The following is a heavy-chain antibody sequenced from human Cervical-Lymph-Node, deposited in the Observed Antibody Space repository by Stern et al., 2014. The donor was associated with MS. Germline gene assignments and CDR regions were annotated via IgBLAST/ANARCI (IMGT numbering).Heavy chain of an antibody. Sequence: VQLVESGGGLVQPGGSLRLSCAASGFTFSSYSMNWVRQAPGKGLEWVSYISSSSSTIYYADSVKGRFTISRDNAKNSLYLQMNSLRAEDTAVYYCAARPGMDVWGQGTTVTVSS. V-gene: IGHV3-48*01. CDR2: ISSSSSTI. CDR3: AARPGMDV. CDR1: GFTFSSYS. J-gene: IGHJ6*02.